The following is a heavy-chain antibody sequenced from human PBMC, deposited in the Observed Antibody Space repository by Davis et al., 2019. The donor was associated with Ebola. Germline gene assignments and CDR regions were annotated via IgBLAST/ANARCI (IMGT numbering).Heavy chain of an antibody. V-gene: IGHV1-8*02. J-gene: IGHJ2*01. D-gene: IGHD6-25*01. CDR3: ATVQSKRRNWYFDL. Sequence: ASVKVSCKASGYTFTSYDINWVRQATGQGLEWMGWMNPNSGNTGYAQKFQGRVTMTEDTSTDTAYMELSSLRSEDTAVYYCATVQSKRRNWYFDLWGRGTLVTVSS. CDR1: GYTFTSYD. CDR2: MNPNSGNT.